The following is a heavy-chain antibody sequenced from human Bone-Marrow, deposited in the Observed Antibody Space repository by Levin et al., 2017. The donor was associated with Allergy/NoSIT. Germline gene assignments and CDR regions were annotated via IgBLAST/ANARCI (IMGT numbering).Heavy chain of an antibody. Sequence: PGGSLRLSCAASGFTFGAYAMSWVRQAPGKGLECVSTLTNSGLRTYYADSVKGRFTISRDNSRNTLHLQMHNLTAEDTAIYYCAKHDGRDFWMPYYPLDAWGQGTTVAVSS. D-gene: IGHD3-3*01. J-gene: IGHJ6*02. CDR1: GFTFGAYA. V-gene: IGHV3-23*01. CDR3: AKHDGRDFWMPYYPLDA. CDR2: LTNSGLRT.